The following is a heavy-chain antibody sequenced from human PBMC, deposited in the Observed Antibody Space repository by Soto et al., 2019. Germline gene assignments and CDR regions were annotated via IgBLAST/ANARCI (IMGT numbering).Heavy chain of an antibody. J-gene: IGHJ6*02. CDR1: GYTFINYG. V-gene: IGHV1-18*01. CDR2: ISVNNGKT. CDR3: ARYDYGGNSRIFHGMDV. D-gene: IGHD5-12*01. Sequence: ASVKVSCKASGYTFINYGVSWVRQAPGQGLEWMGWISVNNGKTKYAQKFQGRVTMTTDTPTSTVYMELRSLRSDDTAVYYCARYDYGGNSRIFHGMDVWGQGTTVTVSS.